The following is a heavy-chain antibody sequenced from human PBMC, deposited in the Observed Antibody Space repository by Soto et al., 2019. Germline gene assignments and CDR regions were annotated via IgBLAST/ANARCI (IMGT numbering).Heavy chain of an antibody. Sequence: DVQLLESGGGLVQPGGSLRLSCVASGFSFSANAMTWVRQAPGKGLEWVASILHIGDSAYYADSVKGRFTIPRDNSKRTLYLQMNSLRAEDTAVYYCARRGLSNNDYWGQGTLVTVSS. D-gene: IGHD1-1*01. CDR3: ARRGLSNNDY. V-gene: IGHV3-23*01. CDR2: ILHIGDSA. CDR1: GFSFSANA. J-gene: IGHJ4*02.